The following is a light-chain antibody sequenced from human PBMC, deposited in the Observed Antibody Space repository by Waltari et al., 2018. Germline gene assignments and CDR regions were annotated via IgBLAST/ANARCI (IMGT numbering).Light chain of an antibody. CDR2: DVY. J-gene: IGLJ1*01. CDR1: NSDVGGYKY. V-gene: IGLV2-11*01. Sequence: QSALTQPRSVSGSPGQSVTISCTGTNSDVGGYKYVSWYQQHPDKAPRLCIYDVYTRPSAVPKRFSCSKSVNTASLTISGLQSEDEADYYCCSYAGSFTWVFGTGTKVTVL. CDR3: CSYAGSFTWV.